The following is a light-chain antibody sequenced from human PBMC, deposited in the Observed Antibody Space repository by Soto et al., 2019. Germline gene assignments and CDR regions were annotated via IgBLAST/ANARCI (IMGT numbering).Light chain of an antibody. CDR1: SSDVGSYNL. Sequence: QSALTQPASVSGSPGQSITISCTGTSSDVGSYNLVSWYQQHPGKAPKLMIYEVSKRPSGVSNRFSGSKSGNTASLTISGLHSEDEADYYCCSYSGSSTFYVFGSGTKV. CDR3: CSYSGSSTFYV. CDR2: EVS. V-gene: IGLV2-23*02. J-gene: IGLJ1*01.